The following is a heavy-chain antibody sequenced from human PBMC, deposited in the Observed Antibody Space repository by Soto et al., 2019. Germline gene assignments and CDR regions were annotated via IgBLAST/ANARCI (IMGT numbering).Heavy chain of an antibody. D-gene: IGHD4-4*01. Sequence: GGSLRLSCAASGFTFSSYAMSWVRQAPGKGLEWVSAISGSGGSTYYADSVKGRFTISRDNSKNTLYLQMNSLRAEDTAVYYCAKEGVVMTTVTNSPQPAAPHFDYWGQGTLVTVSS. J-gene: IGHJ4*02. V-gene: IGHV3-23*01. CDR3: AKEGVVMTTVTNSPQPAAPHFDY. CDR2: ISGSGGST. CDR1: GFTFSSYA.